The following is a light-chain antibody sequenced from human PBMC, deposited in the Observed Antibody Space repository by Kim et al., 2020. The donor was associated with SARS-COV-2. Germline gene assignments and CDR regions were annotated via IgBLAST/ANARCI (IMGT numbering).Light chain of an antibody. Sequence: SVKLTCTLSSGHSSYAIAWHQQQPEKGPRYLMKLNSDGSHSKGDGIPDCFSGSSSGAERYLTISSLQSEDEADYYCQTWGTGIHVVFGGGTKLTVL. CDR1: SGHSSYA. V-gene: IGLV4-69*01. CDR2: LNSDGSH. J-gene: IGLJ2*01. CDR3: QTWGTGIHVV.